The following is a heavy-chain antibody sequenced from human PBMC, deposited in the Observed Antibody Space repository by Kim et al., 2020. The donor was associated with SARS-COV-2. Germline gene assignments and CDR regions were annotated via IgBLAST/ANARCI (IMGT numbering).Heavy chain of an antibody. CDR1: GGTFSSYA. D-gene: IGHD3-10*01. CDR3: AISRWFGWFGELLPILFDY. Sequence: SVKVSCKASGGTFSSYAISWVRQAPGQGLEWMGGIIPIFGTANYAQKFQGRVTITADESTSTAYMELSSLRSEDTAVYYCAISRWFGWFGELLPILFDYWGQGTLVTVSS. V-gene: IGHV1-69*13. J-gene: IGHJ4*02. CDR2: IIPIFGTA.